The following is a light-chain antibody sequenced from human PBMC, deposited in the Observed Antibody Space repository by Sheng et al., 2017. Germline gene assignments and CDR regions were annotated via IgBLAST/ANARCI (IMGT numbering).Light chain of an antibody. CDR1: QSISSY. V-gene: IGKV1-39*01. CDR3: QQSYTYPPPLS. CDR2: AAS. Sequence: DIQMTQSPSSLSASVGDRVTITCRASQSISSYLNWYQQKPGKAPKLLIYAASSLQSGVPSRFSGSGSGTDFTLTISSLQPEDFATYYCQQSYTYPPPLSFG. J-gene: IGKJ4*02.